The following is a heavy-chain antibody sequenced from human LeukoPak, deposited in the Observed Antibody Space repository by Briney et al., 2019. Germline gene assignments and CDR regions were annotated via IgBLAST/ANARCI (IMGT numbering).Heavy chain of an antibody. V-gene: IGHV3-23*01. D-gene: IGHD6-25*01. Sequence: GGSLRLSCAAFGFTFSSYAMSWVRQAPGKGLEWVSAISGSGGSTYYADSVKGRFTISRDNSKNTLYLQMNSLRAEDTAVYYCAKFSSGWHNYYYYYYYGMDVWGQGTTVTVYS. J-gene: IGHJ6*02. CDR3: AKFSSGWHNYYYYYYYGMDV. CDR2: ISGSGGST. CDR1: GFTFSSYA.